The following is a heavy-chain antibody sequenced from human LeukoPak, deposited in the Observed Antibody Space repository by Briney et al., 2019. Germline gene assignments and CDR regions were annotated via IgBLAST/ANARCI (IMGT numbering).Heavy chain of an antibody. J-gene: IGHJ4*02. CDR1: GFTFSSYA. D-gene: IGHD5-18*01. V-gene: IGHV3-30*04. CDR3: ARDPQLWLAPAYYFDY. Sequence: GGSLRLSCAASGFTFSSYAMHWVRQAPGKGLEWVAVISYDGSNKYYADSVKGRFTIPRDNSKNTLYLQMNSLRAEDTAVYYCARDPQLWLAPAYYFDYWGQGTLVAVSS. CDR2: ISYDGSNK.